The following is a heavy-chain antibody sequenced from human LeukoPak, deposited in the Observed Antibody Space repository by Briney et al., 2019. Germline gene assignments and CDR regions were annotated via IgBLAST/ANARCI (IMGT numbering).Heavy chain of an antibody. CDR1: GFTFSSYA. D-gene: IGHD3-22*01. V-gene: IGHV3-23*01. CDR2: ISGSGGST. J-gene: IGHJ4*02. Sequence: GGSLRLSCAASGFTFSSYAMSWVRQAPGKGLEWVSAISGSGGSTYYADSVKGRFTISRDNSKNTLYLQMNSLRAEDTAVYYCARDRSGYYDSSGYPDYWGQGTLVTVSS. CDR3: ARDRSGYYDSSGYPDY.